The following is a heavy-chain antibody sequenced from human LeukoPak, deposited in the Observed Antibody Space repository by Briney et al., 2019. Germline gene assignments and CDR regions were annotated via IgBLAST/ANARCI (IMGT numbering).Heavy chain of an antibody. J-gene: IGHJ4*02. D-gene: IGHD1-26*01. V-gene: IGHV3-23*01. CDR3: AKVYRSGVVGANSFDY. CDR1: GFTFSSYA. CDR2: ISGRGGST. Sequence: GGSLRLSCAASGFTFSSYAMTWVRQAPGKGLEWVSVISGRGGSTYYADSVKGRFTISRDNSKNTLYLEVNSLRAEDTAVYYCAKVYRSGVVGANSFDYWGQGTLVTVSS.